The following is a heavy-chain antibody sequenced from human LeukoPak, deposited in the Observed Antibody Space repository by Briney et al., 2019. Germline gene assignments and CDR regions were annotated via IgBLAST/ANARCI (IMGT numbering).Heavy chain of an antibody. V-gene: IGHV3-7*01. CDR3: ARVLPVASRDY. J-gene: IGHJ4*02. D-gene: IGHD2-2*01. CDR2: IKQDGSDK. Sequence: GGSLRLSCAASGFTFSTYWMSWVRQAPGKGLEWVANIKQDGSDKLYVDSVKGRFTISRDNAKNSMYLQMNSLRAEDTAIYVCARVLPVASRDYWGQGTLVTVSS. CDR1: GFTFSTYW.